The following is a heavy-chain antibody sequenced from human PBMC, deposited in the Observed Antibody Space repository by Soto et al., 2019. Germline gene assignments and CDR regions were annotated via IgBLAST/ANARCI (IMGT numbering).Heavy chain of an antibody. Sequence: EVQLVESGGGLIQPGGSLRLSCAASGFTVSSNYMHWVRQAPGKGLEWVSVIYSGGSIYYADSVNGRFTISRDNSKNTVYLQMNRMRADDTAVYYCARDRGDDYLDYWGQGTLVTVSS. J-gene: IGHJ4*02. CDR3: ARDRGDDYLDY. V-gene: IGHV3-53*01. CDR2: IYSGGSI. CDR1: GFTVSSNY. D-gene: IGHD3-10*01.